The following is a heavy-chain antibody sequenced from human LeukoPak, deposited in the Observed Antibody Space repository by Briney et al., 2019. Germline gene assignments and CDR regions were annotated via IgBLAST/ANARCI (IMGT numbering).Heavy chain of an antibody. CDR1: GFSFSSYW. D-gene: IGHD6-13*01. CDR2: IRQDESER. J-gene: IGHJ4*02. CDR3: ATSRGSWPDYFDY. V-gene: IGHV3-7*01. Sequence: GGSLRFSCEGSGFSFSSYWMTWVRQLPGKGSEWVANIRQDESERYFADSVKGRFTISRDNAKNSLYLQMNSLRAEDTAVYYCATSRGSWPDYFDYWGQGTLVTVSS.